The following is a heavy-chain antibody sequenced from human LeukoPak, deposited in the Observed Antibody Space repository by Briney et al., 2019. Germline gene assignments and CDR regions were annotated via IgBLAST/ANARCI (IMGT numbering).Heavy chain of an antibody. CDR1: GYTLTELS. CDR3: SSSGVEEWQGLHF. CDR2: FDVAETDT. V-gene: IGHV1-24*01. D-gene: IGHD3-3*01. Sequence: PEASVKVSCKVSGYTLTELSMHWVRQAPGKGLEWMGGFDVAETDTIYAQKFQGGVTMTEDTSTDTAYMELNSLSSEDTAVYYYSSSGVEEWQGLHFWGQGTLVTVSS. J-gene: IGHJ4*02.